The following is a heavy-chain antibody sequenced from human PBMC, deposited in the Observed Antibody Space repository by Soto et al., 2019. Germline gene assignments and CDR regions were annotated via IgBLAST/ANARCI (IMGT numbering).Heavy chain of an antibody. D-gene: IGHD2-15*01. V-gene: IGHV4-59*08. CDR2: ISYSGST. Sequence: SETLSLTCTVSGGSISTYSWSWIRQPPGKGLEWIGYISYSGSTNYNPSLKSRVTISVDTSKNQFSLKLSSVTAADMAVYYCARHRAAYCSGGSCYSVEYFQHWGQGTLVTFSS. CDR1: GGSISTYS. CDR3: ARHRAAYCSGGSCYSVEYFQH. J-gene: IGHJ1*01.